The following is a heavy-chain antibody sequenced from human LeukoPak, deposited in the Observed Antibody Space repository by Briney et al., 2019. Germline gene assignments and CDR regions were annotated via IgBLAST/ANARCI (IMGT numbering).Heavy chain of an antibody. Sequence: GGSLRLSCAASGFTFSSYSMHWVRQAPGKGLEWVAVIWYDGSNKYYADSVKGRFTISRDNSKNTLYLQMNSLRAEDTAVYYCARASLSGGDYGNWFDPWGQGTLVTVSS. CDR2: IWYDGSNK. J-gene: IGHJ5*02. D-gene: IGHD2-21*02. V-gene: IGHV3-33*01. CDR1: GFTFSSYS. CDR3: ARASLSGGDYGNWFDP.